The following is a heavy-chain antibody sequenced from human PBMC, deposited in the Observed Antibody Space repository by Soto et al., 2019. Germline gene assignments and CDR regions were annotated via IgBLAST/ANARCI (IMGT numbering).Heavy chain of an antibody. CDR1: GFTFDDYA. V-gene: IGHV3-9*01. J-gene: IGHJ6*02. D-gene: IGHD7-27*01. CDR2: ISWNSGSI. Sequence: GGSLRLSCAVSGFTFDDYAMHWVRQAPGKGLEWVSGISWNSGSIGYADPVKGRFTISRDNAKNSLYLQMNSLRAEDTALYYCAKDPPHWESNYYYGMDVWGQGTTVTVSS. CDR3: AKDPPHWESNYYYGMDV.